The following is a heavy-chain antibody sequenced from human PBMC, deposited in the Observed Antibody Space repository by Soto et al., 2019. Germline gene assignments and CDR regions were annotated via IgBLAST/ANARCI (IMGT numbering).Heavy chain of an antibody. CDR2: IKSKTDGGTT. V-gene: IGHV3-15*01. D-gene: IGHD6-19*01. Sequence: GGSLRLSCAAPGFTFSNAWMSWVRQAPGKGLEWVGRIKSKTDGGTTDYAAPVKGRFTISRDDSKNTLYLQMNSLKTEDTAVYYCTRHRIAVAGDAFDIWGQGTMVTVSS. CDR1: GFTFSNAW. CDR3: TRHRIAVAGDAFDI. J-gene: IGHJ3*02.